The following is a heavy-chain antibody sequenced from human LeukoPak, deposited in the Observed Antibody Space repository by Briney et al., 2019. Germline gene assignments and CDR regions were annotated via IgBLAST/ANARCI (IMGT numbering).Heavy chain of an antibody. J-gene: IGHJ4*02. CDR3: ARELFDLDY. CDR2: ITGSGGST. CDR1: GFTFDNFA. D-gene: IGHD3-10*01. Sequence: GGSLRLSCAPSGFTFDNFAMTWVRQAPGKGLEWVSEITGSGGSTYYADSVKGRFTISRDNSKNTLYLQMTSLRAEDTAIYYCARELFDLDYWGQGTLVTVSS. V-gene: IGHV3-23*01.